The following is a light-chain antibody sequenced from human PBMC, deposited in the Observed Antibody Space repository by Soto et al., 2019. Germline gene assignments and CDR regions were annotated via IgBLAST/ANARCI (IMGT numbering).Light chain of an antibody. V-gene: IGLV2-23*01. J-gene: IGLJ2*01. Sequence: QSALAQPASVSGSPGQSITISCTGTSSIVWSYYLVSLYQQQPGKAPKLIIFEGSKRLLGFFYRFSGSKSCNTASLTIFWLQAEDEADYYCCSYAGSSTLVFGGGTKVTVL. CDR1: SSIVWSYYL. CDR3: CSYAGSSTLV. CDR2: EGS.